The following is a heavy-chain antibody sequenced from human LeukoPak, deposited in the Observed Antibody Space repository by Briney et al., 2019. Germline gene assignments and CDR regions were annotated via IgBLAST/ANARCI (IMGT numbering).Heavy chain of an antibody. CDR1: GGTFSSYT. D-gene: IGHD3-10*01. CDR3: ARVTGFGELFPCNWFDP. V-gene: IGHV1-69*02. Sequence: SVKVSCKASGGTFSSYTISWVRQAPGQGLEWMGRIIPILGIANYAQKFQGRVTITADKSTSTAYMELSSLRSEDTAVYYCARVTGFGELFPCNWFDPWGQGTLVTVSS. J-gene: IGHJ5*02. CDR2: IIPILGIA.